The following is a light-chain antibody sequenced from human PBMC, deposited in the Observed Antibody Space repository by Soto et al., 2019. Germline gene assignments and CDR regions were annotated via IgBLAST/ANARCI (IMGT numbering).Light chain of an antibody. CDR1: QSISNY. CDR2: AAS. Sequence: DVPARQAPAVVSASVGDRVTIACRASQSISNYLAWYQQRPGKAPKLLIYAASTLQSGVPSRFSGSGSGTDFTLTISSLQPEDFATYYCPQLNSYPLPFGQGTRLEIK. V-gene: IGKV1-9*01. CDR3: PQLNSYPLP. J-gene: IGKJ5*01.